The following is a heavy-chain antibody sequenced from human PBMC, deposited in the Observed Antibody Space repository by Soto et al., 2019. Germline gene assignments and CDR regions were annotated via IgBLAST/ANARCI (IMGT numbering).Heavy chain of an antibody. Sequence: QVQLQESGPGLVKPSETLSLTCTVSGGSISSYYWSWIRQPPGKGLEWIGYIYYSGSTNYNPSLKXRXTPXVDPSRSLVSLKLSSVTAADTAVYCCAIGPEFSGCWGQGTLGTVSS. CDR1: GGSISSYY. CDR2: IYYSGST. V-gene: IGHV4-59*01. D-gene: IGHD6-19*01. J-gene: IGHJ4*02. CDR3: AIGPEFSGC.